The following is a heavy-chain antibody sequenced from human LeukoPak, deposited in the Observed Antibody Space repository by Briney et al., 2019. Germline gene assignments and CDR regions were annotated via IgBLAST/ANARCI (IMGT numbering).Heavy chain of an antibody. Sequence: GGSLRLSCAVSGFTFSSFAMSWVRQGPGRGLEWVSAISGSGGSTYYADSVKGRFTISRDNSKNTLYLQMNSLRAEDTAVYYCAKTLVPYGSGSSLRFDPWGQGTLVTVSS. CDR3: AKTLVPYGSGSSLRFDP. J-gene: IGHJ5*02. CDR2: ISGSGGST. D-gene: IGHD3-10*01. CDR1: GFTFSSFA. V-gene: IGHV3-23*01.